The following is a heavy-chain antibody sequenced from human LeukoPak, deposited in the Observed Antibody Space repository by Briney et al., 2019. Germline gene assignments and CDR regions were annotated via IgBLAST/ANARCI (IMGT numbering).Heavy chain of an antibody. CDR2: IYTSGST. Sequence: SQTLSLTCTVPGGSISSGSYYWSWIRQPAGKGLEWIGRIYTSGSTNYNPSLKSRVTISVDTSKNQFSLKLSSVTAADTAVYYCARDGGTAIDYFDYWGQGTLVTVSS. V-gene: IGHV4-61*02. J-gene: IGHJ4*02. CDR1: GGSISSGSYY. D-gene: IGHD5-18*01. CDR3: ARDGGTAIDYFDY.